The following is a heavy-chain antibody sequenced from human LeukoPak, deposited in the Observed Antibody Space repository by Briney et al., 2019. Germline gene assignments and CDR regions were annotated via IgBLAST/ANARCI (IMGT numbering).Heavy chain of an antibody. D-gene: IGHD6-13*01. J-gene: IGHJ4*02. Sequence: SETLSLTCTVSGGSISSYYWSWIRQPPGKGLEWIGYIYTCGNTNYNPSLKSRVTISVDTSKNQFSLKLSSVTAADTAVYYCARLYSSSSYFDYWGQGTLVTVSS. CDR2: IYTCGNT. CDR1: GGSISSYY. V-gene: IGHV4-4*09. CDR3: ARLYSSSSYFDY.